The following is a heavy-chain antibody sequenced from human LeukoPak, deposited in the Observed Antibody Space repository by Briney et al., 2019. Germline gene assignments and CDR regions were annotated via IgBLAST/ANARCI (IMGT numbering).Heavy chain of an antibody. CDR1: GGSIGGYF. CDR3: ARGLFRGVRTDPDYHYYMDV. D-gene: IGHD3-10*01. J-gene: IGHJ6*03. V-gene: IGHV4-4*07. Sequence: SETLSLTCTISGGSIGGYFWNWIRQPAGKGLEWIGRIYTSGSTNYSPSLTSRVTMSVDTSNNHFFLRLNSVTAADTAVYFCARGLFRGVRTDPDYHYYMDVWGKGTTVIVSS. CDR2: IYTSGST.